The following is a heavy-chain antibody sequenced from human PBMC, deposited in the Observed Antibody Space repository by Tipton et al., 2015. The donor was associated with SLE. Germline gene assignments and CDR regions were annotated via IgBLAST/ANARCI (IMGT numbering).Heavy chain of an antibody. CDR1: GFTFGDYA. CDR2: ISGSGGST. CDR3: AREGLMAMYYFDY. D-gene: IGHD5-24*01. Sequence: SLRLSCTASGFTFGDYAMSWVRQAPGKGLEWVSAISGSGGSTYYADSVKGRFTISRDNSKNTLYLQMNSLRAEDTAVYYCAREGLMAMYYFDYWGQGTLVTVSS. J-gene: IGHJ4*02. V-gene: IGHV3-23*01.